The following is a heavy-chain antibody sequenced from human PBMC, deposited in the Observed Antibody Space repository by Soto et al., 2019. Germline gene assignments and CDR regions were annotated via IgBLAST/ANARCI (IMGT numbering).Heavy chain of an antibody. CDR3: ARDHHEQMSFDW. J-gene: IGHJ4*02. V-gene: IGHV3-11*01. CDR2: ISSSGGIK. CDR1: GITFGDYY. Sequence: QVQLVESGGGLVTPVGSLRLSCVASGITFGDYYMTWVRQAPGKGLEWLSYISSSGGIKYYADSVKGRFTISRDDGKNALYLQMNSLRVDDTAVYYCARDHHEQMSFDWWGQGTLVTVSS.